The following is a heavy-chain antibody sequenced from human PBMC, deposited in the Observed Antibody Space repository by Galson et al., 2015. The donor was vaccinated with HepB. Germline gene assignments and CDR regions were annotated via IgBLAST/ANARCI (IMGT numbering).Heavy chain of an antibody. CDR2: MNSNGGNT. D-gene: IGHD1-14*01. Sequence: SVKVSCKASGYIFASYDINWVRQATGQGLEWMGWMNSNGGNTGYAQKFQGRVTMTRNTSISTAYMELSSLRSEDTAVYYCVISSPQCITTQCYAFDLWGQGTMVTVSS. V-gene: IGHV1-8*01. CDR1: GYIFASYD. J-gene: IGHJ3*01. CDR3: VISSPQCITTQCYAFDL.